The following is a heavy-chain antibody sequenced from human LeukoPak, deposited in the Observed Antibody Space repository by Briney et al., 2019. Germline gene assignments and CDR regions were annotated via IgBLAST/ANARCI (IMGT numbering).Heavy chain of an antibody. CDR3: ARVEDSSGWYRDY. V-gene: IGHV1-2*02. D-gene: IGHD6-19*01. J-gene: IGHJ4*02. CDR2: INPNSGGT. Sequence: ASVKVSCKASGYTFTGYYMHWVRQAPGQGLEWMGWINPNSGGTNYAQKFQGRVTMTRDTSISTAYMELSRLRSDDTAVYYCARVEDSSGWYRDYWGKGTLVTVSS. CDR1: GYTFTGYY.